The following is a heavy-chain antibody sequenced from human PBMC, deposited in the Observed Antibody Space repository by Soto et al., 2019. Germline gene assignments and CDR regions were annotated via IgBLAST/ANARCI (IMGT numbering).Heavy chain of an antibody. CDR2: IGPDVTST. V-gene: IGHV3-74*01. CDR3: VREVIEVIGSIRWFDP. J-gene: IGHJ5*02. CDR1: GVTFRDYW. Sequence: GGSLRLSCAVSGVTFRDYWMHWVRQVPGKGLLWVSRIGPDVTSTKYADSVKGRFTISRSNPENTLYLQMNSLRAEDTGVYYCVREVIEVIGSIRWFDPWGQGTLVTVSS. D-gene: IGHD6-19*01.